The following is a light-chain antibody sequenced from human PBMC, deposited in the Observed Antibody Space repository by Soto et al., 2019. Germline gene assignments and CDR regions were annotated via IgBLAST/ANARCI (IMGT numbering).Light chain of an antibody. CDR3: CSYGGGTTLV. CDR1: SSDVGGYDF. J-gene: IGLJ2*01. CDR2: QVT. V-gene: IGLV2-23*02. Sequence: QSALTQPASVSGSPGQSINLSCTGTSSDVGGYDFVSWYQQYPGKAPKLIIYQVTQRPSGVSPRFSASKSGNTASLRISGLQTEDEADYYCCSYGGGTTLVLGGGTKLTVL.